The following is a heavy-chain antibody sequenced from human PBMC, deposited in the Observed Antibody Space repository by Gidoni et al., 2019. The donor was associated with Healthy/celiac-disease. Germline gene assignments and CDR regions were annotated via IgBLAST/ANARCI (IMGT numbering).Heavy chain of an antibody. J-gene: IGHJ3*02. CDR3: TRDQSRYYYGDASDAFDI. CDR1: GFTFGDLA. D-gene: IGHD3-10*01. Sequence: EVQLVESGGGLVKPGLSLRLSCTASGFTFGDLAMRWFRQAPGKGLEWVGFIRSKAYGGTTEYAASVKGRFTISRDDSKSIAYLQMNSLKTEDTAVYYCTRDQSRYYYGDASDAFDIWGQGTMVTVSS. V-gene: IGHV3-49*05. CDR2: IRSKAYGGTT.